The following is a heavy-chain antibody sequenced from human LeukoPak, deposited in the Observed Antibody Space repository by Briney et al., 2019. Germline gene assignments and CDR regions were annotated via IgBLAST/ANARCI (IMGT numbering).Heavy chain of an antibody. CDR3: AKDTYSSGYYLFDY. J-gene: IGHJ4*02. V-gene: IGHV3-9*01. D-gene: IGHD3-22*01. Sequence: GGSLRLSCTASGSSFTDYIMHWVRQAPGKGLEWVSGISWNSGSIGYADSVKGRFTISRDNAKNSLYLQMNSLRAEDTALYYCAKDTYSSGYYLFDYWGQGTLVTVSS. CDR1: GSSFTDYI. CDR2: ISWNSGSI.